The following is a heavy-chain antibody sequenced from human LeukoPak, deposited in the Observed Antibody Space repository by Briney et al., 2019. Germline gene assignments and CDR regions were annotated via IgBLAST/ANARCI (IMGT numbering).Heavy chain of an antibody. CDR2: ISSNGIST. CDR3: VKWTNYSFAL. Sequence: PGGSLRLSCVVSGFSLSSHGMHWVRQAPGKGLEDVSAISSNGISTFYANSVKGRFTVSRDDSKNTVYLQMGSLRAEDMAVYYCVKWTNYSFALWGGGTLVTVSS. J-gene: IGHJ2*01. D-gene: IGHD2-8*01. CDR1: GFSLSSHG. V-gene: IGHV3-64*01.